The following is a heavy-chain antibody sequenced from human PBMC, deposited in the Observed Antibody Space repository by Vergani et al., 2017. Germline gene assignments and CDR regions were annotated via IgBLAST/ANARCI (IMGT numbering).Heavy chain of an antibody. CDR1: GASIRSSNYY. D-gene: IGHD6-19*01. CDR2: IYYSGST. V-gene: IGHV4-39*01. CDR3: ARHSTVEWLVKLGWIAP. J-gene: IGHJ5*02. Sequence: QLQLQESGPGLVKPSATLSLTCSVSGASIRSSNYYWGWIRQPPGKGLEWIASIYYSGSTYYNPSLKSRVTLSVDTSKNQFSLRLSSVTAADPAVYFCARHSTVEWLVKLGWIAPWGQGILVTVSS.